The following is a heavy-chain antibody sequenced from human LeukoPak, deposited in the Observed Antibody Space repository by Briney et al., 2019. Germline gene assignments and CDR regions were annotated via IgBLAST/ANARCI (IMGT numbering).Heavy chain of an antibody. CDR1: GGSISSSSYY. CDR3: ARDGLQYHY. CDR2: IYYSGST. J-gene: IGHJ4*02. D-gene: IGHD4-11*01. Sequence: PSETLSLTCTVSGGSISSSSYYWGWIRQPPGKGLEWIGSIYYSGSTYYNPSLKSRVTISVDTSKNQFSLKLSSVTAADTAVYYCARDGLQYHYWGQGILVTVSS. V-gene: IGHV4-39*07.